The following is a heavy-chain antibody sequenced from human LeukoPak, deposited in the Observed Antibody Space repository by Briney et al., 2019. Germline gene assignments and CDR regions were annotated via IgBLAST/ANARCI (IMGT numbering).Heavy chain of an antibody. D-gene: IGHD2-21*02. V-gene: IGHV1-69*04. CDR2: TIPILGIA. Sequence: SVKVSCKASGGTFSSYAISWVRQAPGQGLEWMGRTIPILGIANYAQKFQGRVTITADKSTSTAYMELSSLRSEDTAVYYCARDAAYCGGDCYPDYWGQGTLVTVSS. CDR1: GGTFSSYA. CDR3: ARDAAYCGGDCYPDY. J-gene: IGHJ4*02.